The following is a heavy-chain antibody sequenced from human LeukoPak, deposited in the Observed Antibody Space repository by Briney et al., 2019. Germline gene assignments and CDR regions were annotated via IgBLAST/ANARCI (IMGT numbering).Heavy chain of an antibody. J-gene: IGHJ6*02. CDR2: ISGSGGST. CDR3: AKVSGGGLYYDGMDV. Sequence: GGSLRLSCAASGFTFSSYAMSWVRQAPGKGLEWVSAISGSGGSTYYADSVKGRFTISRDNSKNTLYLQMNSLRAEDTAVYYCAKVSGGGLYYDGMDVWGQGTTVTVSS. CDR1: GFTFSSYA. D-gene: IGHD1-14*01. V-gene: IGHV3-23*01.